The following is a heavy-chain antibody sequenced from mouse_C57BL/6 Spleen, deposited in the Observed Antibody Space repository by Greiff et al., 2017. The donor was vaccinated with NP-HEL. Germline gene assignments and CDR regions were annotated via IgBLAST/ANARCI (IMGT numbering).Heavy chain of an antibody. J-gene: IGHJ4*01. CDR3: ARCDYGSSSYYYAMDY. Sequence: QVQLKESGAELARPGASVKLSCKASGYTFTSYGISWVKQRTGQGLEWIGEIYPRSGNTYYNEKFKGKATLTADKSSSTAYMELRSLTSEDSAVYFCARCDYGSSSYYYAMDYWGQGTSVTVSS. CDR1: GYTFTSYG. V-gene: IGHV1-81*01. D-gene: IGHD1-1*01. CDR2: IYPRSGNT.